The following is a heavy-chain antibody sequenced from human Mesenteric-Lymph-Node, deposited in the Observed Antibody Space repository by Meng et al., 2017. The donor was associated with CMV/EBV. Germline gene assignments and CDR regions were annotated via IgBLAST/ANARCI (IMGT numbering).Heavy chain of an antibody. CDR3: AKATLNYDFWTVTFDY. Sequence: FPFSDCYMSWSRQAPGKGLKWVSSISGSYSSAYYTDSVKGRFTISRDDSKNTLYLQMNNLRAEDTAVYYCAKATLNYDFWTVTFDYWGQGTLVTVSS. CDR1: FPFSDCY. J-gene: IGHJ4*02. V-gene: IGHV3-23*01. D-gene: IGHD3-3*01. CDR2: ISGSYSSA.